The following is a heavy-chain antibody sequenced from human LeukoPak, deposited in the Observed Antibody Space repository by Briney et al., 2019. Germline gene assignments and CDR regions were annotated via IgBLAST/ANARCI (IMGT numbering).Heavy chain of an antibody. CDR2: INPNSGGT. CDR3: ARDGYDSSGYYPLGAFDI. CDR1: GYTFTGYY. V-gene: IGHV1-2*02. J-gene: IGHJ3*02. D-gene: IGHD3-22*01. Sequence: ASVKVSFKASGYTFTGYYMHWVRQAPGQGLEWMGWINPNSGGTNYAQKFQGRVTMTRDTSISTAYMELSRLRSDDTAVYYCARDGYDSSGYYPLGAFDIWGQGTMVTVSS.